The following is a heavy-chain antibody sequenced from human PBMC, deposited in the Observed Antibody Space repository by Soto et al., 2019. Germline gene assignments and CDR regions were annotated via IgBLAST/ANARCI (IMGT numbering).Heavy chain of an antibody. CDR3: ARGGVAPGYYYGMDV. J-gene: IGHJ6*02. CDR1: GFTFSSYG. CDR2: IWYAGSNK. D-gene: IGHD2-15*01. Sequence: QVQLVESGGGVVQPGRSLRLSCAASGFTFSSYGMHWVRQATGKGLEWVAVIWYAGSNKYYADSVKGRFTISRYNSKNTLYLQMNSLRAEDTAVYYCARGGVAPGYYYGMDVWGQGTTVTVSS. V-gene: IGHV3-33*01.